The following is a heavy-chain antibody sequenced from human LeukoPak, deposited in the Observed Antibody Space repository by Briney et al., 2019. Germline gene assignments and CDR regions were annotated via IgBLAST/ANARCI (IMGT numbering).Heavy chain of an antibody. V-gene: IGHV6-1*01. D-gene: IGHD5-18*01. J-gene: IGHJ4*02. CDR1: GDRLSNNNVA. CDR2: TYYRSKWNT. CDR3: ARGCYSSFDY. Sequence: SETLSLTWAISGDRLSNNNVAWNWIRQSPSRGLEWLGRTYYRSKWNTDYAVSVKSRITLNSDTSKNQFSLQLKSITPEDTAVYYCARGCYSSFDYWDQGTLVTVSS.